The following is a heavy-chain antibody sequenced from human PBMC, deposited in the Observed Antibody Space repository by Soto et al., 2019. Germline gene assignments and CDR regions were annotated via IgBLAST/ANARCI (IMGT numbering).Heavy chain of an antibody. Sequence: GGSLRLSCVASGFIFNNFGIHWVRQAPGKGLEWVAVISYDGSDKFYADSVEGRFTISRDNSKNTLHLEMITLRPDDTAVYYCAKDIKCEDFTYGYFYYGMDVWGQGTTVTVSS. D-gene: IGHD3-10*01. CDR2: ISYDGSDK. J-gene: IGHJ6*02. CDR3: AKDIKCEDFTYGYFYYGMDV. CDR1: GFIFNNFG. V-gene: IGHV3-30*18.